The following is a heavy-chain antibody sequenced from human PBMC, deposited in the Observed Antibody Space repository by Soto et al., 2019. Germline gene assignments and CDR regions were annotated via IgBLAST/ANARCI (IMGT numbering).Heavy chain of an antibody. CDR2: INPNSGGT. CDR1: GYTFTGYY. Sequence: ASVKVSCKASGYTFTGYYMHWVRQAPGQGLEWMGWINPNSGGTNYAQKFQGWVTMTRDTSISTAYTELSRLRSDDTAVYYCAREATIFGVVINARAFDIWGQGTMVTVSS. CDR3: AREATIFGVVINARAFDI. J-gene: IGHJ3*02. D-gene: IGHD3-3*01. V-gene: IGHV1-2*04.